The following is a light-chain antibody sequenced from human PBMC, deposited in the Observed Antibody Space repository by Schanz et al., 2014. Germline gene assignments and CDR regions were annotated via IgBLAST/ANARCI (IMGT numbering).Light chain of an antibody. V-gene: IGLV2-8*01. CDR1: SSDVGGYNY. Sequence: QSALTQPPSASGSPGQSVTISCTGTSSDVGGYNYVSWYQQHPGKAPKVMIYEVTKRPSGVPDRYSGSKSGNTASLTVSGLQAEDEADYYCCSYAGSFWVFGGGTKLTVL. CDR2: EVT. CDR3: CSYAGSFWV. J-gene: IGLJ3*02.